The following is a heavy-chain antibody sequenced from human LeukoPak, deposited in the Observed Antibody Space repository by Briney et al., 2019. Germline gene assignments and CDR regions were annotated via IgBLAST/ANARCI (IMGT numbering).Heavy chain of an antibody. CDR3: ARERTVAAAVDAFDI. CDR2: ISSSSSYI. Sequence: GGSLRLSCAASGFTFSSYSMNWVRQAPGKGLEWVSSISSSSSYIYYADSVKGRFTISRDNAKNSLYLQMNSLRAEDTAVYYCARERTVAAAVDAFDIWGQGTMVTVSS. J-gene: IGHJ3*02. D-gene: IGHD6-13*01. CDR1: GFTFSSYS. V-gene: IGHV3-21*01.